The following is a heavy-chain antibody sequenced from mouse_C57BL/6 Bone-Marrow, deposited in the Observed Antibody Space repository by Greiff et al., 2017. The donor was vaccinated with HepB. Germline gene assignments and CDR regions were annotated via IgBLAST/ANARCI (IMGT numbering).Heavy chain of an antibody. V-gene: IGHV1-4*01. Sequence: QVQLQQSGAELVRPGASVKLSCTASGYTFTSYTMHWVNQRPGQGLEWIGKINPSSGNTKYNEKLKCKATLTADKASITAYMQMSSLTSEDSAVYYCALYYYGNGPWALDDWGTGTSVTVSS. CDR3: ALYYYGNGPWALDD. J-gene: IGHJ1*03. CDR2: INPSSGNT. CDR1: GYTFTSYT. D-gene: IGHD1-1*01.